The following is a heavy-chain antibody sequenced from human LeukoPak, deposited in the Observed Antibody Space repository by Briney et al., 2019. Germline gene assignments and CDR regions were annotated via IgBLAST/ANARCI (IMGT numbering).Heavy chain of an antibody. Sequence: PGGSLRLSCAASGFSFSGYAVHWLRQAPGKGLEWVAFMSNDGTNIYYADSVKGRFTISRDISKNTVYLQMNTLRPEDTAVYYCARDPGWLRKFDYWGQGTLVTVSS. CDR3: ARDPGWLRKFDY. CDR1: GFSFSGYA. CDR2: MSNDGTNI. D-gene: IGHD5-12*01. J-gene: IGHJ4*02. V-gene: IGHV3-30-3*01.